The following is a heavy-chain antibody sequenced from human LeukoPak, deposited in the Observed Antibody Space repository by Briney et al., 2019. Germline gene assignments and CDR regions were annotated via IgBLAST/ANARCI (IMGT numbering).Heavy chain of an antibody. V-gene: IGHV4-39*01. Sequence: SETLSLTCTVSGGSISNSNYYWGWIRQPPGKELEWIGNIFYTGTTYYNPSLNSRVTIAVDTSKNQFSLKLSSVTAADTAVYYCARSFGSGTQPWYFDLWGRGTLVTVSS. CDR2: IFYTGTT. D-gene: IGHD3-10*01. J-gene: IGHJ2*01. CDR3: ARSFGSGTQPWYFDL. CDR1: GGSISNSNYY.